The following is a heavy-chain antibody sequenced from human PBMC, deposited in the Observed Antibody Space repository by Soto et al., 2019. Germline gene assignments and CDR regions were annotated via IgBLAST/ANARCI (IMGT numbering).Heavy chain of an antibody. CDR3: ARDYPPNNYDILTGYRRAPIGY. CDR1: GFTFSSYG. CDR2: IWYDGSNK. V-gene: IGHV3-33*01. D-gene: IGHD3-9*01. Sequence: PGGSLRLSCAASGFTFSSYGMHWVRQAPGKGLEWVAVIWYDGSNKYYADSVKGRFTISRDNSKNTLYLQMNSLRAEDTAVYYCARDYPPNNYDILTGYRRAPIGYWGQGPLVTVSS. J-gene: IGHJ4*02.